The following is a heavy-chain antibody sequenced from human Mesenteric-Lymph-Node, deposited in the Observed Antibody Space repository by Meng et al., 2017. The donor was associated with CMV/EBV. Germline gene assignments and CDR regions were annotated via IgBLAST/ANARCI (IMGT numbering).Heavy chain of an antibody. J-gene: IGHJ4*02. CDR1: GFTFSSYS. CDR3: ARVGYSYGAIDY. Sequence: GESLKISCAASGFTFSSYSMNWVRQAPGKGLEWVSVIYSGGSTYYADSVKGRFTISRDNSKNTLYLQMNSLRAEDTAVYYCARVGYSYGAIDYWGQGTLVTVSS. CDR2: IYSGGST. V-gene: IGHV3-66*02. D-gene: IGHD5-18*01.